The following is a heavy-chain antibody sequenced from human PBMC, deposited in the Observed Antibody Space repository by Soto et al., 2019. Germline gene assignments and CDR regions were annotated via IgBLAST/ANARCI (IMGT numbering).Heavy chain of an antibody. J-gene: IGHJ4*02. CDR2: ISGSGGTT. Sequence: EVQLLESGGGLVQPGGSLRVSCAATGFTFSSDAMSWVRQAPGKGLEWVSAISGSGGTTYYADSVKGRFTISGDNSKNTKSLQMNRLRAEDTAVFFCAKGRGSYRTAVRKTFDYWGQGTLVTVSS. D-gene: IGHD2-21*02. CDR3: AKGRGSYRTAVRKTFDY. CDR1: GFTFSSDA. V-gene: IGHV3-23*01.